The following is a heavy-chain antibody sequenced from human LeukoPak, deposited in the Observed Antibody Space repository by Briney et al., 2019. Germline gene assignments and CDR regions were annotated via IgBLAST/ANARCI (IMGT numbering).Heavy chain of an antibody. CDR2: IKQDGSDK. D-gene: IGHD3-10*01. CDR3: ARLGGVLLWFGGAFDI. J-gene: IGHJ3*02. V-gene: IGHV3-7*01. Sequence: GSLRLSCAASGFSFSNYWMSWVRQAPGKGLEWVANIKQDGSDKYYVDSVRGRFTVSRDNAKNSLYLQMNSLRADDTAVYYCARLGGVLLWFGGAFDIWGQGTMVTVSS. CDR1: GFSFSNYW.